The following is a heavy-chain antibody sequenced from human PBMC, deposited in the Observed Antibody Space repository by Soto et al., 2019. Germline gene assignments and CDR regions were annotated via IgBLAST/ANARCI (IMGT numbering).Heavy chain of an antibody. V-gene: IGHV4-39*01. CDR1: GGSISSSSYY. CDR3: ASQGGSWSTDY. Sequence: SETLSLTCTVSGGSISSSSYYWGWIRQPPGKGLEWIGSIYYSGSTYYNPSLKSRVTISVDTSKNQFPLKLSSVTAADTAVYYCASQGGSWSTDYWGQGTLVAVSS. J-gene: IGHJ4*02. CDR2: IYYSGST. D-gene: IGHD6-13*01.